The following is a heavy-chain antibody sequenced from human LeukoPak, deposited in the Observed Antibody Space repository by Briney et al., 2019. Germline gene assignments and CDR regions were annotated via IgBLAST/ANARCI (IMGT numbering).Heavy chain of an antibody. CDR1: GFTFSSYW. CDR3: ARGGGLDV. J-gene: IGHJ6*02. CDR2: ISLNGNVN. Sequence: KPGGSLRLSCAASGFTFSSYWMNWARQAPGKGLEWVASISLNGNVNYYVDSVKGRFTISRDNAKNSLYLQMSNLRAEDTAVYFCARGGGLDVWGQGATVTVSS. D-gene: IGHD3-16*01. V-gene: IGHV3-7*03.